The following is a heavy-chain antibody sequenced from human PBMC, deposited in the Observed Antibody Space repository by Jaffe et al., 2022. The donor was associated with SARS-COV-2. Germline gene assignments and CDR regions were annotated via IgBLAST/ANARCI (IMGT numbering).Heavy chain of an antibody. CDR2: IYYSGST. D-gene: IGHD4-17*01. Sequence: QLQLQESGPGLVKPSETLSLTCTVSGGSISSSSYYWGWIRQPPGKGLEWIGSIYYSGSTYYNPSLKSRVTISVDTSKNQFSLKLSSVTAADTAVYYCARHTSLYGLREPYMDVWGKGTTVTVSS. J-gene: IGHJ6*03. CDR3: ARHTSLYGLREPYMDV. CDR1: GGSISSSSYY. V-gene: IGHV4-39*01.